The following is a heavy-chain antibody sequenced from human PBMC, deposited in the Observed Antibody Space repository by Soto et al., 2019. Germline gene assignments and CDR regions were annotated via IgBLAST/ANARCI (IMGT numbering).Heavy chain of an antibody. CDR1: GFTFSSYA. CDR3: AKDPAYYYDSSGYWAFDY. Sequence: HPGGSLRLSCAASGFTFSSYAMSWVRQAPGKGLEWVSAISGSGGSTYYADSVKGRFTISRDNSKNTLYLQMNSLRAEDTAVYYCAKDPAYYYDSSGYWAFDYWGQGTLVTVSS. J-gene: IGHJ4*02. D-gene: IGHD3-22*01. V-gene: IGHV3-23*01. CDR2: ISGSGGST.